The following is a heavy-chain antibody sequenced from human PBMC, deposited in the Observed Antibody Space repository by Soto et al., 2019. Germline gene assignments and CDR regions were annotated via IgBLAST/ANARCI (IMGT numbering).Heavy chain of an antibody. V-gene: IGHV1-2*02. J-gene: IGHJ6*02. CDR3: ARSGLDGSSSSYYYYGMDV. CDR1: GYTFTGYY. Sequence: QVQLVQSGAEVKKPGASVKVSCKASGYTFTGYYMHWVRQAPGQGLEGMGGINPNSGGTNYAQKFQGRVTMTRDTSISTAYMELSRLRSDDTAVYYCARSGLDGSSSSYYYYGMDVWGQGTTVTVSS. D-gene: IGHD6-6*01. CDR2: INPNSGGT.